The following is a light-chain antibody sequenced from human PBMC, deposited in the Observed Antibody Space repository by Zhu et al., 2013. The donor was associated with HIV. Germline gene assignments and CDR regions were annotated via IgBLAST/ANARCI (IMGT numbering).Light chain of an antibody. J-gene: IGLJ2*01. V-gene: IGLV2-11*01. CDR1: SGDIGKYKY. CDR2: DVS. Sequence: QSALTQPRSVSGSPGQSVTISCTGSSGDIGKYKYVSWYQQHPGKAPKLIIYDVSTRPSGVPDRFSGSKSDNMASLTISGLQAEDEADYHCCAYAGTYTVIFGGGTKLTVL. CDR3: CAYAGTYTVI.